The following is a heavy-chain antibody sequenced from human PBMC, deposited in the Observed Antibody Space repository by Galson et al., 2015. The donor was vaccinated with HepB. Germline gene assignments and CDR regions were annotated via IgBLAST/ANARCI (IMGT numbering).Heavy chain of an antibody. Sequence: IRQPPGKGLEWFGSIYYSGITNYNPSLKSRVTISLDTSKNQFSLKLRSVTAADTAVYYCARVSLSSSGWYVRYGLDVWGQGTTVTVSS. CDR3: ARVSLSSSGWYVRYGLDV. D-gene: IGHD6-19*01. J-gene: IGHJ6*02. CDR2: IYYSGIT. V-gene: IGHV4-39*07.